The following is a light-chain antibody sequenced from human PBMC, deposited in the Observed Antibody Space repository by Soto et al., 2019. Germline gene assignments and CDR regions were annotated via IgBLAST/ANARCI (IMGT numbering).Light chain of an antibody. J-gene: IGLJ3*02. Sequence: QSALTQPRSVSGSPGQSVTISCTGTSSDVGGYNYVSWYQQHPGKAPKLMIYDVSKRPSGVPDRFSGSKSGNTASLTISGLQAEDEADYYCCSYAGSYTVFFGGTKLTVL. CDR1: SSDVGGYNY. CDR3: CSYAGSYTV. CDR2: DVS. V-gene: IGLV2-11*01.